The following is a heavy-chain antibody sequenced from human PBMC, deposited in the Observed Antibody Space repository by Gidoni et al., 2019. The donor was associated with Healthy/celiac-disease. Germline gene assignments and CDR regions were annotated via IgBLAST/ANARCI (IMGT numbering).Heavy chain of an antibody. CDR2: IYYSGST. V-gene: IGHV4-61*08. J-gene: IGHJ4*02. Sequence: QVQLQESGPGLVKPSETLSLTCTVSGGSVSSGGYYWSWIRQPPGKGLEWIGYIYYSGSTNYNPSLKSRVTISVDTSKNQFSLKLSSVTAADTAVYYCASGTYYDFWSGYSPGLPEYWGQGTLVTVSS. CDR1: GGSVSSGGYY. D-gene: IGHD3-3*01. CDR3: ASGTYYDFWSGYSPGLPEY.